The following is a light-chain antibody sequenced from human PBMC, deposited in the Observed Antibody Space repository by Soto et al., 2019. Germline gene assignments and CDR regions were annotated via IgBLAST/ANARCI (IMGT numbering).Light chain of an antibody. CDR1: SSDVGAYKY. CDR2: EVE. J-gene: IGLJ1*01. V-gene: IGLV2-8*01. CDR3: LPYGGSNNYV. Sequence: QSVLTQPASVSGSPGQSITISCTGTSSDVGAYKYVSWYQQHPGKVPKLIIYEVEKRPPGVPGRFSGSKSGNTASLTVSGLQADDEADYYCLPYGGSNNYVFGTGTKVTVL.